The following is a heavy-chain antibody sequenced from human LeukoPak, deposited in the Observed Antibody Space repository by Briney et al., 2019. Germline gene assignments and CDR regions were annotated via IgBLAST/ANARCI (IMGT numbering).Heavy chain of an antibody. V-gene: IGHV3-21*01. J-gene: IGHJ4*02. D-gene: IGHD2/OR15-2a*01. Sequence: GGSLRLSCAVSGFTFSSYSMHWVRQAPGKGLEWVSCIRPFTSSIYYADAVKGRFTISRDNAKNSFYLEMNSLRSEDTAVYYCAREGRPSGATNIFDYWGQGTLVAVSS. CDR3: AREGRPSGATNIFDY. CDR2: IRPFTSSI. CDR1: GFTFSSYS.